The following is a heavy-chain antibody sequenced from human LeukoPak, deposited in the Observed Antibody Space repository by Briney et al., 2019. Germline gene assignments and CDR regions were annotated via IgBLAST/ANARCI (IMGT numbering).Heavy chain of an antibody. D-gene: IGHD6-19*01. CDR1: GFTFSSYS. CDR2: IGSSSSYT. CDR3: ARVRAVAGTAIDY. V-gene: IGHV3-21*01. Sequence: GGSLRLSCAASGFTFSSYSMNWVRQAPGKGLEWVSSIGSSSSYTYYADSVKGRFTISRDNAKNSLYLQMNSLRAEDTAVYYCARVRAVAGTAIDYWGQGTLVTVSS. J-gene: IGHJ4*02.